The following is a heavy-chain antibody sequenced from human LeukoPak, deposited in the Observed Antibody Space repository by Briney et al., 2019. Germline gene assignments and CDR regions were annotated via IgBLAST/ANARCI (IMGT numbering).Heavy chain of an antibody. CDR1: GFTFSSYA. D-gene: IGHD4-17*01. V-gene: IGHV3-53*01. Sequence: GGSLRLSCAASGFTFSSYAMHWVRQAPGKGLEWVSVIYSGGSTYYADSVKGRFTISRDNSKNTLYLQMNSLRAEDTAVYYCARAPPGYYEAVGEFQHWGQGTLVTVSS. CDR3: ARAPPGYYEAVGEFQH. CDR2: IYSGGST. J-gene: IGHJ1*01.